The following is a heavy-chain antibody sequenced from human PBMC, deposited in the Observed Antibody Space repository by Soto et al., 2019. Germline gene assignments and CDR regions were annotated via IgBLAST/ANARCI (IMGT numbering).Heavy chain of an antibody. CDR1: GFTFSNFV. CDR2: ITSTGGDT. V-gene: IGHV3-23*01. Sequence: PGGSLRLSCATSGFTFSNFVMRWVRQTPGKGLEWVSTITSTGGDTYYTDSVKGRFTISRDNSKNTLYLQMSSLRAEDTALYYCTIASSDRHHMDVWGQGTTVTVSS. CDR3: TIASSDRHHMDV. J-gene: IGHJ6*02.